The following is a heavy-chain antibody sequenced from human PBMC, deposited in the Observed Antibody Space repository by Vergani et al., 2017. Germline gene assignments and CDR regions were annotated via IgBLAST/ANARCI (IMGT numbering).Heavy chain of an antibody. CDR3: ARSTDYPDDYVSSDCFRRTLDV. V-gene: IGHV1-69*13. J-gene: IGHJ6*03. CDR2: IIPIFGTA. Sequence: QVQLVQSGAEVKKPGSSVKVSCKASGGTFSSYAISWVRQAPGQGLEWMGRIIPIFGTANYAQKFQGRVTITADESTSTAYMELSSLRSEDTAVYYCARSTDYPDDYVSSDCFRRTLDVWGKGTTVTVS. D-gene: IGHD4/OR15-4a*01. CDR1: GGTFSSYA.